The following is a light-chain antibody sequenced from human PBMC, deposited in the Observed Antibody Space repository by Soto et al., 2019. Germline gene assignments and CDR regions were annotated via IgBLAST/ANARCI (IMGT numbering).Light chain of an antibody. J-gene: IGKJ5*01. V-gene: IGKV3-20*01. CDR3: QQYGYSPIT. CDR1: QSVSSY. CDR2: AAS. Sequence: EIVLTQSPATLSLSPGERATLSCRASQSVSSYLAWYQQKPGQAPRLLIYAASSRATGSPDRFSGGGSGTDFTLTISRLEPEDFAVYYCQQYGYSPITSGQGTRREIK.